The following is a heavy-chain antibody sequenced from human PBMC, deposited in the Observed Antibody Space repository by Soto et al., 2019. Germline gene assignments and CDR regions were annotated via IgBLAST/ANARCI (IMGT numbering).Heavy chain of an antibody. J-gene: IGHJ6*02. Sequence: EVQLGESGGGLVQPGGSLRLSCSASGFTFSSYEMNWVRQAPGKGLEWVSYISSSGSTIYYADSVKGRLTISRDNAKKSQHLQKNSLRAEDTADYYSARARYYYATRGYLYYYYCMDVFGQGTTVTVSS. CDR3: ARARYYYATRGYLYYYYCMDV. CDR1: GFTFSSYE. V-gene: IGHV3-48*03. CDR2: ISSSGSTI. D-gene: IGHD3-22*01.